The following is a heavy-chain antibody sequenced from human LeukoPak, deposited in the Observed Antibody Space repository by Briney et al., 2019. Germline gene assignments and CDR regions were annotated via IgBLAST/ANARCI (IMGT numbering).Heavy chain of an antibody. CDR1: GYTFTGYH. V-gene: IGHV1-2*06. Sequence: ASVKVSCKASGYTFTGYHIHWVRQAPGQGLEWMGRINPNSGDTNYAQKFQGRVTMTRDTSISAAYMELSRLRSDDTAVYYCARDYFSSTSCLFDYWGQGTLVTVSS. D-gene: IGHD2-2*01. CDR2: INPNSGDT. CDR3: ARDYFSSTSCLFDY. J-gene: IGHJ4*02.